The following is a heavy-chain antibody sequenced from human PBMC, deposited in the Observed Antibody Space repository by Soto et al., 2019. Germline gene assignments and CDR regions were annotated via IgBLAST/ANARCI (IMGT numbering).Heavy chain of an antibody. D-gene: IGHD2-2*01. J-gene: IGHJ5*02. CDR2: INAGNGDT. CDR3: AREALRFCTSTSCSTDWFDP. V-gene: IGHV1-3*01. Sequence: QVQLVQSGAEVKKPGASVKVSCKASGYTFTSYALDWVRQAPGQRLEWMGGINAGNGDTKYSQNFQGRVTITSDTSATTAYMELSSLRYEDTAVYYCAREALRFCTSTSCSTDWFDPWGQGTLVTVSS. CDR1: GYTFTSYA.